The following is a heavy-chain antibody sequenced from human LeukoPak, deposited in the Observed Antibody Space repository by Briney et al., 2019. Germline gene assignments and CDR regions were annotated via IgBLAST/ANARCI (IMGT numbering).Heavy chain of an antibody. D-gene: IGHD2-21*02. CDR1: GFTFSDSY. CDR2: ISTTGSNL. V-gene: IGHV3-11*01. CDR3: ARGGGIAVTATLLLS. Sequence: GGSLRLSCAASGFTFSDSYMNWIRQAPGKGLEWVSYISTTGSNLFYAGSVKGRFTISRDNAKNSLFLQMNSLRIDDTAIYYCARGGGIAVTATLLLSWGQGTLVTVSA. J-gene: IGHJ5*02.